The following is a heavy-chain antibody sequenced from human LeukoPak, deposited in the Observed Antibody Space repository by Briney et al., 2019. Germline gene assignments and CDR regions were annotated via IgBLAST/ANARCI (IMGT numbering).Heavy chain of an antibody. V-gene: IGHV3-7*01. CDR1: GFTFSSYW. J-gene: IGHJ6*03. CDR3: ARNAQGGYDFWSGYYAAAGYYYYMDV. Sequence: PGGSLRLSCAASGFTFSSYWMSWVRQAPGKGLEWVANIKQDGSEKYYVDSVKGRFTISRDNAKNSLYLQMNSLRAEDTAVYYCARNAQGGYDFWSGYYAAAGYYYYMDVWGKGTTVTVSS. CDR2: IKQDGSEK. D-gene: IGHD3-3*01.